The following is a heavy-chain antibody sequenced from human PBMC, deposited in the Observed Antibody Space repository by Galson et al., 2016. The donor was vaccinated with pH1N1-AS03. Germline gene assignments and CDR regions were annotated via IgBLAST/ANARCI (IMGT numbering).Heavy chain of an antibody. J-gene: IGHJ3*02. CDR2: VYWDETR. D-gene: IGHD2/OR15-2a*01. CDR1: GVSVPSSGVG. CDR3: ALPNSGGNAFES. Sequence: PALVKPTQTLTLTCSVSGVSVPSSGVGVGWFRQPPGKALEWLTLVYWDETRRYSPSLKNRLTITKDSSKTQVVLTVTSLDPMDIATYFCALPNSGGNAFESWGPGTMVTVSS. V-gene: IGHV2-5*02.